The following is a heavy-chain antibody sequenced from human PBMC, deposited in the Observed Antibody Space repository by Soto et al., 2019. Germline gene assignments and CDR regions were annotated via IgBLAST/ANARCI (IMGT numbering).Heavy chain of an antibody. J-gene: IGHJ6*02. V-gene: IGHV1-2*04. CDR2: INPNSGGT. Sequence: ASVKVSCKASGYTFTGYYMHWVRQAPGHGLEWMGWINPNSGGTNYAQKFQGWVTMTRDTSISTAYMELSRLRSDDTAVYYCARDTLEAAAMANYYGMDVWGQGTTVTISS. D-gene: IGHD2-2*01. CDR3: ARDTLEAAAMANYYGMDV. CDR1: GYTFTGYY.